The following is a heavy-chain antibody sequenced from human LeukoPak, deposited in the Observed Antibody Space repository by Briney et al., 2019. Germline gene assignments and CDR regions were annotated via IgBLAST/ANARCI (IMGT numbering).Heavy chain of an antibody. CDR1: GYSFTSYW. CDR3: ARRRILTGYYYYFDY. CDR2: IYPGDSYT. J-gene: IGHJ4*02. V-gene: IGHV5-51*01. Sequence: GESLKISCKGSGYSFTSYWIGWVRQMPGKGLEWMGIIYPGDSYTRYSPSFQGQVTISADKSISTAYLQWSSLKASDTAMYYCARRRILTGYYYYFDYWGQGTLVTVSS. D-gene: IGHD3-9*01.